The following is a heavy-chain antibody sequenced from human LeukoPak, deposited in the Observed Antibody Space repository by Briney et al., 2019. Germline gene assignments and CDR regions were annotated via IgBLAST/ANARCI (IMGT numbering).Heavy chain of an antibody. V-gene: IGHV3-48*01. CDR3: ARDCSGGRCDYGFGY. J-gene: IGHJ4*02. Sequence: PGGSLRLSCAASGFIFSSFSMNWVRQAPGKGLEWVSYISSGSGTIYYTDSVKGRFTISRDNAKNSLYLQMNSLRAEDTALYYCARDCSGGRCDYGFGYWGQGTLVTVSS. D-gene: IGHD2-15*01. CDR1: GFIFSSFS. CDR2: ISSGSGTI.